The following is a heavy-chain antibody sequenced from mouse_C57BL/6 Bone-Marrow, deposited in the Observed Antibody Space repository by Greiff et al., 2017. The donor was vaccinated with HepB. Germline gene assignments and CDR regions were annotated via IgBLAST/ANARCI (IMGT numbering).Heavy chain of an antibody. CDR3: ARVRRDWYFDV. Sequence: EVKLMESGGGLVKPGGSLKLSCAASGFTFSSYAMSWVRQTPEKRLEWVATISDGGSYTYYPDNVKGRFTISRDNAKNNLYLQMSHLKSEDTAMYYCARVRRDWYFDVWGTGTTVTVSS. CDR1: GFTFSSYA. J-gene: IGHJ1*03. CDR2: ISDGGSYT. V-gene: IGHV5-4*03.